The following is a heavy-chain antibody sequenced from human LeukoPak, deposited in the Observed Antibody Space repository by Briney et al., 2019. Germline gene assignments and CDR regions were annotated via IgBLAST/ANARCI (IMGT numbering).Heavy chain of an antibody. V-gene: IGHV4-34*01. CDR1: GGSFSGYY. CDR3: ARRGYDFWSGYYRYFDY. J-gene: IGHJ4*02. Sequence: PSETLSLTCAVYGGSFSGYYWSWIRQPPGKGLEWIGEINHSGSTNYNPSLKSRVTISVDTSKNQFSLKLSSVTAADTAVYYCARRGYDFWSGYYRYFDYWGQGTLVTVSS. CDR2: INHSGST. D-gene: IGHD3-3*01.